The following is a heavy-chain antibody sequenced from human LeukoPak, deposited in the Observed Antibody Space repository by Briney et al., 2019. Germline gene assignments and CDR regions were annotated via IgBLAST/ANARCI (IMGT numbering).Heavy chain of an antibody. CDR3: ARGGYSYGYYFDY. Sequence: GGSLRLSCAASGFTFSSYWMHWVRQAPGKGLVWVSRINSDGSSTSYADSVKGRFTISRDNAKNTLYLQMNSLRAEDTAVYYCARGGYSYGYYFDYWGRGTLVTVSS. CDR1: GFTFSSYW. D-gene: IGHD5-18*01. J-gene: IGHJ4*02. V-gene: IGHV3-74*01. CDR2: INSDGSST.